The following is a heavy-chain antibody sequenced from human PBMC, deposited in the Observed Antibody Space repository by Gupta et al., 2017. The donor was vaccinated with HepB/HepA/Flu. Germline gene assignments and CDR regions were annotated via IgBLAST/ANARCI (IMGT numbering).Heavy chain of an antibody. D-gene: IGHD3-3*01. CDR3: ARAEMHHDVGSGYYRGWFDP. CDR2: INSDGSSK. J-gene: IGHJ5*02. V-gene: IGHV3-74*01. CDR1: GFTVCTYA. Sequence: EVQLVESGGGLVQPGGSLGLFCAAAGFTVCTYAMNWVRHAPGKGLVWVSRINSDGSSKRNADSVQGRCTISRDNAKNTLLLQRNSLRAEETALYYCARAEMHHDVGSGYYRGWFDPWGQGTLVTVSS.